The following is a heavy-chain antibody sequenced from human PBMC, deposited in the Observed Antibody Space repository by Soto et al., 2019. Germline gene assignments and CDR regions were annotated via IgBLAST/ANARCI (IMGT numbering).Heavy chain of an antibody. D-gene: IGHD6-13*01. Sequence: SGPTLVNPTPTLTLTCTFSGFSLSTSGVGVGWIRQPPGKALEWLALIYWDDDKRYSPSLKSRLTITKDTSKNQVVLTMTNMDPVDTATYYCAHRPGGGSSWYTTFDYWRQRTLVTVSS. J-gene: IGHJ4*02. CDR3: AHRPGGGSSWYTTFDY. CDR1: GFSLSTSGVG. CDR2: IYWDDDK. V-gene: IGHV2-5*02.